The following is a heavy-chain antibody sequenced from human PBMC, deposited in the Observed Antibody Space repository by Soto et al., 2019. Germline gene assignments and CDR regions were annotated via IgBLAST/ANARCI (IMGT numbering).Heavy chain of an antibody. D-gene: IGHD2-15*01. CDR3: ARKYCSGGSCYYNWFDP. CDR1: GGSISSYY. CDR2: IYYSGST. J-gene: IGHJ5*02. V-gene: IGHV4-59*08. Sequence: SETLSLTCTVSGGSISSYYWSWIRQPPGKGLEWIGYIYYSGSTNYNPSLKSRVTISVDTSKNQFSLKLSSVTAADTAVYYCARKYCSGGSCYYNWFDPWGQGTLVTVS.